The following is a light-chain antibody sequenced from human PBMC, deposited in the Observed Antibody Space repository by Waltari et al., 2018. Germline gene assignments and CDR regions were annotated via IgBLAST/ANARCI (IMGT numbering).Light chain of an antibody. CDR3: QQYYNSVRT. J-gene: IGKJ1*01. CDR2: WAS. CDR1: QSVLYSAKNKSY. V-gene: IGKV4-1*01. Sequence: DIVMTQSPDSLAVSLGERATINCRSSQSVLYSAKNKSYLAWYQQKPGQPPKLLIYWASTRESGVPDRFSGSGSGTDFTLTISSLQAEDVAVYYGQQYYNSVRTFGQGTKVEIK.